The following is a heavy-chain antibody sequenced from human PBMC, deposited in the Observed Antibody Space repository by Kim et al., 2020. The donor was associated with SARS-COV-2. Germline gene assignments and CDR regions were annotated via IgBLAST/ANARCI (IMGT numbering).Heavy chain of an antibody. Sequence: GGSLRLSCAASGFTFSSYAMHWVRQAPGKGLEWVAVVSYDGSNKYYADSVKGRFTISRDNSKNTLYLQMNSLRAEDTAVYYCARVLNGELRGTIVVVTANDHYYYGMDVWGQGTTATVS. J-gene: IGHJ6*02. D-gene: IGHD2-21*02. CDR1: GFTFSSYA. CDR2: VSYDGSNK. V-gene: IGHV3-30*04. CDR3: ARVLNGELRGTIVVVTANDHYYYGMDV.